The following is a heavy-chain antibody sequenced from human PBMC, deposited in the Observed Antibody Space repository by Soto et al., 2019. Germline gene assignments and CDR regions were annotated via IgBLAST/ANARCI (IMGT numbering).Heavy chain of an antibody. D-gene: IGHD6-19*01. V-gene: IGHV3-7*03. CDR2: IKEDGSEK. CDR1: GFTFSNYW. J-gene: IGHJ4*02. CDR3: VRFSILVSGRGRGAFFDS. Sequence: EVQLVESGGGLVQPGGSLRLSCAPSGFTFSNYWMSWVRQVPGKGLAWVSNIKEDGSEKYYVDSVKGRFTIARDNAKNSVHLQMNSLRDEDTAVYYCVRFSILVSGRGRGAFFDSWGQGTPVTVSS.